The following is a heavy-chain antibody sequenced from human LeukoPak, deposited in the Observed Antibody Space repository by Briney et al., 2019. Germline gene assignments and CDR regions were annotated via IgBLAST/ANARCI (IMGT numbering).Heavy chain of an antibody. D-gene: IGHD6-19*01. Sequence: SETLSLTCTVSGGSISRSSYYWGWIRQPPGKGLEWIGSIYYSGSTYYNPSLKSRVTISVDTSKNQFSLKLSSLTAADMAVYYCARHAVNRGWYDRFDPWGQGTLVTVSS. V-gene: IGHV4-39*01. CDR1: GGSISRSSYY. CDR2: IYYSGST. J-gene: IGHJ5*02. CDR3: ARHAVNRGWYDRFDP.